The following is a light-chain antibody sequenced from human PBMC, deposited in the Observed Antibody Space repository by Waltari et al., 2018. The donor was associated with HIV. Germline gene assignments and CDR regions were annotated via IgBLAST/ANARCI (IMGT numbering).Light chain of an antibody. Sequence: PGERATLSCRASQNVSNDYLAWYQQRLGQAPRRLIYGASSRATGIPDRFSGSGSGTDFTLTISRLGPEDFAVYYCQQYDSSPGTFGGGTKVEIK. CDR2: GAS. CDR3: QQYDSSPGT. V-gene: IGKV3-20*01. CDR1: QNVSNDY. J-gene: IGKJ4*01.